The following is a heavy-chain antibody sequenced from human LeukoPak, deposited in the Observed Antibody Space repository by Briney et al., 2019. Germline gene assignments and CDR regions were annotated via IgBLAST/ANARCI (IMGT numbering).Heavy chain of an antibody. D-gene: IGHD2-2*03. J-gene: IGHJ4*02. CDR3: ARLDPRGPDDY. V-gene: IGHV4-39*01. Sequence: PGGSLSLSCAAAGFTFSTYRMSWVRQATGKGLEWIGNIYYTGTTYSNPSLKSRVTISVDTSKNQFSLKLSSVTAADTAVYYCARLDPRGPDDYWGQGTLVTVSS. CDR1: GFTFSTYR. CDR2: IYYTGTT.